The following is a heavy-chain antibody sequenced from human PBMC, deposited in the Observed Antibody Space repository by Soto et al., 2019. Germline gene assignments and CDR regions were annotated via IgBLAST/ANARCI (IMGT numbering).Heavy chain of an antibody. CDR2: IHHGGSA. J-gene: IGHJ4*02. Sequence: SETLSLTCVVSGGSISTSTSWWSWVRQPPGEGLEWIGEIHHGGSANYDPSLKSRVTLSMDKSKNQFSLRLTSVTAADPAVYYCARVAFGILGAYWGQGSLVTVSS. D-gene: IGHD3-3*02. V-gene: IGHV4-4*02. CDR1: GGSISTSTSW. CDR3: ARVAFGILGAY.